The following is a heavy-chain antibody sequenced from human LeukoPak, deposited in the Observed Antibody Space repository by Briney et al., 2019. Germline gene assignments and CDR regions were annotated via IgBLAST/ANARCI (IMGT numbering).Heavy chain of an antibody. V-gene: IGHV4-39*07. J-gene: IGHJ5*02. CDR1: GGSISSSSYY. CDR3: ARAPKAQVDP. D-gene: IGHD6-6*01. Sequence: SETLSLTCTVSGGSISSSSYYWGWIRQPPGKGLEWIGSIYYSGSTYYNPSLKSRVTISVDTSKNQFSLKLSSVTAADTAVYYCARAPKAQVDPWGQGTLVTVSS. CDR2: IYYSGST.